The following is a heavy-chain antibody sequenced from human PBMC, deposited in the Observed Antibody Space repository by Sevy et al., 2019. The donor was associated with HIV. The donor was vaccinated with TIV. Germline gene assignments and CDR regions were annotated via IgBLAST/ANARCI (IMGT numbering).Heavy chain of an antibody. J-gene: IGHJ4*02. CDR1: GGTFSTSP. CDR2: IIPLFGTT. Sequence: ASVKVSCKSSGGTFSTSPINWVRQAPGQGLEWMGGIIPLFGTTKYAQKFQGRVRIIADESTSTAFLEMNNLRSEDTAVYYCARTDYYDSNGYFYFDYWGQGTLVTVSS. V-gene: IGHV1-69*13. CDR3: ARTDYYDSNGYFYFDY. D-gene: IGHD3-22*01.